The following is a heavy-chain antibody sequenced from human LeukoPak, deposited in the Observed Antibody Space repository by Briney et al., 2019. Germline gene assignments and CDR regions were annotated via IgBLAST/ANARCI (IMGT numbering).Heavy chain of an antibody. Sequence: GESLRLSCAASGFTFDDYAMHWVRQAPGKGLEWVSGISWNSGSIGYADSVKGRFTISRDNAKNSLYLQMNSLRAEDMALYYCAKGSDSSGWYEADYWGQGTLVTVSS. D-gene: IGHD6-19*01. J-gene: IGHJ4*02. V-gene: IGHV3-9*03. CDR2: ISWNSGSI. CDR3: AKGSDSSGWYEADY. CDR1: GFTFDDYA.